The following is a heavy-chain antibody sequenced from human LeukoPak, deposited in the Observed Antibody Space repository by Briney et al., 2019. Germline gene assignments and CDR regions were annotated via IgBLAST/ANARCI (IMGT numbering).Heavy chain of an antibody. CDR3: ASFEDYGDPIFDY. CDR1: GGSISSSSYY. Sequence: TLSLTCTVSGGSISSSSYYWGWIRQPPGKGLEWIGSIYYSGSTYYNPSLKSRFTISVDTSKNQFSLKLSSVTAADTAVYYCASFEDYGDPIFDYWGQGTLVTVSS. V-gene: IGHV4-39*01. J-gene: IGHJ4*02. CDR2: IYYSGST. D-gene: IGHD4-17*01.